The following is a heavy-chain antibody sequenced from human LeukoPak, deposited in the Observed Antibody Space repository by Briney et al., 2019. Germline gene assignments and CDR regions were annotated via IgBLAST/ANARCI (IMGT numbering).Heavy chain of an antibody. V-gene: IGHV1-46*01. CDR1: GYTFTSYY. Sequence: ASVKVSCKASGYTFTSYYMHWVRQAPGQGLEWMGIINPSGGSTSYAQKFQGRVTMTRDTSTSTVYMELSSLRSEDTAVYYCARELGWLLRTPPILQEDYWGQGTLVTVSS. J-gene: IGHJ4*02. CDR3: ARELGWLLRTPPILQEDY. D-gene: IGHD5-24*01. CDR2: INPSGGST.